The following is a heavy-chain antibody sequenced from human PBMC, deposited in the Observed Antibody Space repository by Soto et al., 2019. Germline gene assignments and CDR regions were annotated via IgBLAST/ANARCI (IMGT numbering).Heavy chain of an antibody. CDR3: ARDLWIVAGTGVYYYYMDV. CDR1: GFTFSSYS. V-gene: IGHV3-21*01. Sequence: GGSLRLSCAASGFTFSSYSMNWVRQAPGKGLEWVSSISSSSSYIYYADSVKGRFTISRDNAKNSLYLQMNSLRAEDTAVYYCARDLWIVAGTGVYYYYMDVWGKGTTVTVSS. J-gene: IGHJ6*03. CDR2: ISSSSSYI. D-gene: IGHD6-19*01.